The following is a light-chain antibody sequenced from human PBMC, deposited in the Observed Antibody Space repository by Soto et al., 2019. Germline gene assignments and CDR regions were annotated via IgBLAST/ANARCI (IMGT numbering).Light chain of an antibody. CDR1: QDISNY. CDR3: QQDT. Sequence: DIQMTQSPSSLSASVGDRVTITCQASQDISNYLNWYQQKPGKAPKLLIYDASNLETGVPSRFSGSGSGTDFTFTISSLQPEDIAKYYCQQDTFGGGTKVEIK. CDR2: DAS. J-gene: IGKJ4*01. V-gene: IGKV1-33*01.